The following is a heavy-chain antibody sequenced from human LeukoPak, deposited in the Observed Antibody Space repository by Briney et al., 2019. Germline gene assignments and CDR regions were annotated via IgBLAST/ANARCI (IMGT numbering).Heavy chain of an antibody. CDR2: ISGSGSTI. CDR1: GFTFSDYC. Sequence: PGGSLRLSCAASGFTFSDYCMSWIRQAPGKGLEWVSYISGSGSTIYYADSVKGRFTISRDNAKNSLYLQMNSLRAEDTAVYYCASGLDDILTGYIYYWGQGTLVTVSS. J-gene: IGHJ4*02. CDR3: ASGLDDILTGYIYY. V-gene: IGHV3-11*01. D-gene: IGHD3-9*01.